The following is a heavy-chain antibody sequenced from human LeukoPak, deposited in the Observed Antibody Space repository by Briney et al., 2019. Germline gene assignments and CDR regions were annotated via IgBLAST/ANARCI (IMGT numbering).Heavy chain of an antibody. CDR1: GFTFSSYG. D-gene: IGHD1-14*01. CDR3: ARVVVRARNPPPRGGFDP. V-gene: IGHV3-30*02. J-gene: IGHJ5*02. CDR2: IRYDGSNK. Sequence: PGGSLRLSCAASGFTFSSYGMHWVRQAPGKGLEWVAFIRYDGSNKYYADSVKGRFTISRDNAKNSLYLQMNSLRAEDTAVYYCARVVVRARNPPPRGGFDPWGQGTLVTVSS.